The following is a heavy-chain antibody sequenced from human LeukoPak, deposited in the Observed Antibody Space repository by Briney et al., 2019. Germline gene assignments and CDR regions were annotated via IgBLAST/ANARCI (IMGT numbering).Heavy chain of an antibody. CDR2: INPNSGGT. V-gene: IGHV1-2*02. D-gene: IGHD4-17*01. Sequence: ASVKVSCKASGYTFTGYYMHWVRQAPGQGLGWMGWINPNSGGTNYAQKFQGRVTMTRDTSISTAYMELSRLRSDDTAVYYCARVGGKYGDLNFDYWGQGTLVTVSS. CDR3: ARVGGKYGDLNFDY. J-gene: IGHJ4*02. CDR1: GYTFTGYY.